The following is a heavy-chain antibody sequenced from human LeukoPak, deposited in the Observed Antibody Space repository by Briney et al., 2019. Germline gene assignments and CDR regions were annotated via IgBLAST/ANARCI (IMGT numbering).Heavy chain of an antibody. CDR2: ISSSGGSAI. Sequence: GGSLRLSCAASGFTFISYEMNWVRQAPGKGLEWVSYISSSGGSAIYYADSVKGRFTISRDNAKNSLYLQMNSLRAEDTAVYYCARTDYGMDVWGRGTMVTVSS. V-gene: IGHV3-48*03. CDR1: GFTFISYE. CDR3: ARTDYGMDV. J-gene: IGHJ6*02.